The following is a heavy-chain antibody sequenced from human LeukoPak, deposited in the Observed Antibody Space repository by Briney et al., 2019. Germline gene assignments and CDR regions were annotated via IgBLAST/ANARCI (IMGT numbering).Heavy chain of an antibody. D-gene: IGHD6-19*01. CDR2: LAHDGGDR. CDR3: ARGTPAVAGIDY. CDR1: GLIFSNYA. J-gene: IGHJ4*02. V-gene: IGHV3-30*04. Sequence: GGSLRLFCAASGLIFSNYALHWVRQAPGKGLEGVAVLAHDGGDRYFADSVKGRFTISRDNSKNTLYLQMSSLRAEDTALYYCARGTPAVAGIDYWGQGTLVTVSS.